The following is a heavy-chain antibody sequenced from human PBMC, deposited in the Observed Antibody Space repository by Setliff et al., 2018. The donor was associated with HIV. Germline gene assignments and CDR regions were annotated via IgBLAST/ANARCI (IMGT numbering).Heavy chain of an antibody. CDR3: AREWSYGAFDTFDV. Sequence: SETLSLTCTVSGGSISRYYWSWIRQSAGKGLEWIGHIYTSGSTKYNPSLKSRVTVSVDTSKNQLSLNLTSVTAADTAVYYCAREWSYGAFDTFDVWGQGTMVTVSS. CDR1: GGSISRYY. CDR2: IYTSGST. V-gene: IGHV4-4*07. J-gene: IGHJ3*01. D-gene: IGHD5-18*01.